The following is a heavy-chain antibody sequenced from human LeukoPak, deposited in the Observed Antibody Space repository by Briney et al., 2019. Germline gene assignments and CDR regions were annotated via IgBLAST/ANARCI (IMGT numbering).Heavy chain of an antibody. D-gene: IGHD3-10*01. Sequence: GGSLRLSCAASGFTFSNYALNWVRQAPGKGLEWVSGISNSGGTTYYADSVKGRFTISRDNSKNTLYLQMNSLRAEDTAVYYCARDRGASSYYFDYWGQGTLVTVSS. V-gene: IGHV3-23*01. CDR2: ISNSGGTT. J-gene: IGHJ4*02. CDR1: GFTFSNYA. CDR3: ARDRGASSYYFDY.